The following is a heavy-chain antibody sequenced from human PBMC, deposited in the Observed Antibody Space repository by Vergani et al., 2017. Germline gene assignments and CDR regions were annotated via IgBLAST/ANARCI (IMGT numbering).Heavy chain of an antibody. CDR1: GYTFTGYY. J-gene: IGHJ4*02. CDR3: ARDSTPYYYDSSGYNTWNY. V-gene: IGHV1-2*02. D-gene: IGHD3-22*01. Sequence: QVQLVQSGAEVKKPGASVKVSCKASGYTFTGYYMHWARQAPGQGLEWMGWINPNSGGTNYAQKFQGRVTMTRDTSISTAYMELSRLRSDDTAVYYCARDSTPYYYDSSGYNTWNYWGQGTLVTVSS. CDR2: INPNSGGT.